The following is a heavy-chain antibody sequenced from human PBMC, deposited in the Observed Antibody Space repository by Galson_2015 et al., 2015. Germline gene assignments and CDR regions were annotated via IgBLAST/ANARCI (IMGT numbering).Heavy chain of an antibody. CDR1: GDSVSSHSAA. Sequence: CAISGDSVSSHSAAWNWIRQSRSRGLEWLGRTYYRSKWYNDYAVSVKSRITINPDTSKNQFSLQLNSVTPEDTAVYYCARDLGSGWSNPVFDPWGQGTLVTVSS. V-gene: IGHV6-1*01. J-gene: IGHJ5*02. CDR2: TYYRSKWYN. CDR3: ARDLGSGWSNPVFDP. D-gene: IGHD6-19*01.